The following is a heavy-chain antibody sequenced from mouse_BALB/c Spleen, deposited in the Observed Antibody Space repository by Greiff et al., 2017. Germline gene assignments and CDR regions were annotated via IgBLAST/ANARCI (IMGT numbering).Heavy chain of an antibody. CDR2: ISDGGSYT. Sequence: EVKLVESGGGLVKPGGSLKLSCAASGFTFSDYYMYWVRQTPEKRLEWVATISDGGSYTYYPDSVKGRFTISRDNAKNNLYLQMSSLKSEDTAMYYCARDSRWLLPMDYWGQGTSVTVSS. V-gene: IGHV5-4*02. D-gene: IGHD2-3*01. J-gene: IGHJ4*01. CDR3: ARDSRWLLPMDY. CDR1: GFTFSDYY.